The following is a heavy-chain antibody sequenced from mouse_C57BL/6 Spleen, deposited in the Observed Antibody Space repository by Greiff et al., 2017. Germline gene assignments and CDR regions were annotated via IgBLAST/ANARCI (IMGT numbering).Heavy chain of an antibody. Sequence: EVKLVESGGGLVKPGGSLKLSCAASGFTFSDYGMHWVRQAPEKGLEWVAYISSGSSTIYYADTVKGRFTISRDNAKNTLFLQMTSLTSEDTAMYYCARRGIYYGNPPTEYFDVWGTGTTVTVSS. V-gene: IGHV5-17*01. J-gene: IGHJ1*03. CDR1: GFTFSDYG. CDR3: ARRGIYYGNPPTEYFDV. CDR2: ISSGSSTI. D-gene: IGHD2-1*01.